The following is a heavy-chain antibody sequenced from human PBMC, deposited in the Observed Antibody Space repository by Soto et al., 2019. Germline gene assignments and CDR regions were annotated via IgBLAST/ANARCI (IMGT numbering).Heavy chain of an antibody. V-gene: IGHV4-59*01. CDR1: GGSISSYY. J-gene: IGHJ6*03. CDR2: IYYSGST. D-gene: IGHD3-9*01. CDR3: ARISSPDDYDILTGYQPAQVGYYYMDV. Sequence: SETLSLTCTVSGGSISSYYWSWIRQPPGKGLEWIGYIYYSGSTNYNPSLKSRVTISVDTSKNQFSLKLSSVTAADTAVYYCARISSPDDYDILTGYQPAQVGYYYMDVWGKGTTVTVSS.